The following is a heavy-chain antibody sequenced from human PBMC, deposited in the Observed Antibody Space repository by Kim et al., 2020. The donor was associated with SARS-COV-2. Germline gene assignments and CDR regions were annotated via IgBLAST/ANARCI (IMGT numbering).Heavy chain of an antibody. V-gene: IGHV4-31*02. Sequence: GRTYYNPSLKSRVTISVDTSKNQFSLKLSSVTAADTAVYYCASGWFRFDYWGQGTLVTVSS. J-gene: IGHJ4*02. CDR3: ASGWFRFDY. D-gene: IGHD2-15*01. CDR2: GRT.